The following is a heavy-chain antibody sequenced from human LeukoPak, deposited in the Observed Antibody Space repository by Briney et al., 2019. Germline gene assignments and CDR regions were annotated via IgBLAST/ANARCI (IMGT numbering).Heavy chain of an antibody. V-gene: IGHV3-23*01. J-gene: IGHJ4*02. CDR3: AKDLWAMVRGVRSLLDY. CDR1: GFTFSSYG. D-gene: IGHD3-10*01. Sequence: GGSLRLSCAASGFTFSSYGMSWVRQAPGKGLEWVSAISGSGGSTYYADSVKGRFTISRDNSKNTLYLQMNSLRAEDTAVYYCAKDLWAMVRGVRSLLDYWGQGTLVTVSS. CDR2: ISGSGGST.